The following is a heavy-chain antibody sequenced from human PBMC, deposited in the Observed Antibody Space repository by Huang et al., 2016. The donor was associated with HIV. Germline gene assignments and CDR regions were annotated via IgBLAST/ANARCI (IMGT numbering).Heavy chain of an antibody. CDR2: NKSKTEGGTT. CDR3: TTDWIEFDWVAVAGYFDY. Sequence: EVQLVESGGGLVKPGGSLRLSCAASGFTFSNAWMSWVRQAPGKGREGGGRNKSKTEGGTTDYAAPVKGRFTISRDDSKNTLYLQMNSLKTEDTAVYYCTTDWIEFDWVAVAGYFDYWGQGTLVTVSS. J-gene: IGHJ4*02. D-gene: IGHD6-19*01. V-gene: IGHV3-15*01. CDR1: GFTFSNAW.